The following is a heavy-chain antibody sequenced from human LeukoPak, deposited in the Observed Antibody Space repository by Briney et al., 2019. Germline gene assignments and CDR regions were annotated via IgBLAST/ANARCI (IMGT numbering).Heavy chain of an antibody. Sequence: GGSLRLSCAASGFTVSSNYMSWVRQAPGKGLEWVSVIYSGGSTYYADSVKGRFTISRDNSKNTLYLQMNSLRPEDTAVYYCARSPRFGEFYSWGQGTLVTVSS. V-gene: IGHV3-66*02. J-gene: IGHJ4*02. CDR1: GFTVSSNY. CDR3: ARSPRFGEFYS. CDR2: IYSGGST. D-gene: IGHD3-10*02.